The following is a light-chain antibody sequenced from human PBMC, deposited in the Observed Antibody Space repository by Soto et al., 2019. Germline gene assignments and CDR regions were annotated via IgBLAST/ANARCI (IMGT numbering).Light chain of an antibody. V-gene: IGKV3-15*01. CDR1: QSFSSN. CDR3: QQYNNWPPWT. CDR2: GAS. J-gene: IGKJ1*01. Sequence: EIVMTQSPATLSVSPGERATLSCRASQSFSSNLAFYQQKPGQAPRLLIYGASTRATGIPARFSGSGSGTEFTLTISSLQSEDFAVYYCQQYNNWPPWTFGQGTKVDIK.